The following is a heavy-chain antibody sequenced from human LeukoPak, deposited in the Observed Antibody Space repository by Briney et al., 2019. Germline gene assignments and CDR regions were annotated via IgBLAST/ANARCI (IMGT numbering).Heavy chain of an antibody. CDR3: ARANRPFHSSGWYKDY. CDR2: ISTSGRSI. CDR1: GFTFSSYE. J-gene: IGHJ4*02. D-gene: IGHD6-19*01. Sequence: GGSLRLSCAASGFTFSSYEMNWVRQAPGKGLEWVSYISTSGRSIYYADSVKGRFTISSDTSKNTLYMQMNSLRAEDTAVYYCARANRPFHSSGWYKDYWGQGTLVTVSS. V-gene: IGHV3-48*03.